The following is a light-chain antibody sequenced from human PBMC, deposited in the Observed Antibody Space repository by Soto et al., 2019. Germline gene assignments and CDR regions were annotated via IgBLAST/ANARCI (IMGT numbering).Light chain of an antibody. CDR2: DAS. J-gene: IGKJ4*01. V-gene: IGKV3-11*01. Sequence: DIVLTQSPATLSLSPGERATLSCRASQSVDSSLAWYQQKPGQAPRLLIYDASNRATCIPARFSGSGSGTDFILTTISLVPGEYAVYYCHQRGSWPQLTFGRGTTVEI. CDR1: QSVDSS. CDR3: HQRGSWPQLT.